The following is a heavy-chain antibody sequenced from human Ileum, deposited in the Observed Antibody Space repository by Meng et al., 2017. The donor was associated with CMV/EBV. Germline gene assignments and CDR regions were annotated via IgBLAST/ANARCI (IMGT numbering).Heavy chain of an antibody. CDR3: VRQVVAASFVY. CDR2: IYYSGSP. CDR1: GGSITSGNYY. J-gene: IGHJ4*02. Sequence: QVQLQGSGPGLVKPSQTLSLTCTVSGGSITSGNYYWSWIRQPPGRGLEWIGYIYYSGSPYYKPSLKSRVTISLDTSKNQFSLNLRSVTATDSAVYYCVRQVVAASFVYWGQGALVTVSS. D-gene: IGHD2-15*01. V-gene: IGHV4-30-4*08.